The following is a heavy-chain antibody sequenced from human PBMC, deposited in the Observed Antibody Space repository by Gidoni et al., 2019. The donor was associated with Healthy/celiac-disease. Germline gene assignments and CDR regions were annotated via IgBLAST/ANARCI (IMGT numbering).Heavy chain of an antibody. J-gene: IGHJ4*02. V-gene: IGHV4-34*01. CDR3: ARIRGWQWLLDY. D-gene: IGHD6-19*01. CDR2: INHSGST. Sequence: QVQLQQWGAGLLKPSETLSLTCAVYVGSFSGYYWSWIRQPPGKGLEWIGEINHSGSTNYNPSLKSRVTISVDTSKNQFSLKLSSVTAADTAVYYCARIRGWQWLLDYWGQGTLVTVSS. CDR1: VGSFSGYY.